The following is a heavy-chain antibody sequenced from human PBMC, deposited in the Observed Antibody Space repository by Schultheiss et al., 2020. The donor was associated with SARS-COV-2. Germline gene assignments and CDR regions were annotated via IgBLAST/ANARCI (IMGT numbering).Heavy chain of an antibody. Sequence: LSLTCAASGFTFSSYAMHWVRQAPGKGLEWVAVISYDGSNKYYADSVKGRFTISRDNSKNTLYLQMNSLRAEDTAVYYCASSPAFWSGWYWYFDLWGRGTLVTVSS. CDR1: GFTFSSYA. V-gene: IGHV3-30*04. J-gene: IGHJ2*01. CDR3: ASSPAFWSGWYWYFDL. CDR2: ISYDGSNK. D-gene: IGHD3-3*01.